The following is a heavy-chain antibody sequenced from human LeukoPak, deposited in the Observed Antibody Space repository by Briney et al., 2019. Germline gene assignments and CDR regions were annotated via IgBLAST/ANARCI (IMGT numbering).Heavy chain of an antibody. J-gene: IGHJ4*02. D-gene: IGHD3-3*01. CDR3: AKGHDDFRQFDF. V-gene: IGHV1-69*13. CDR2: IIPIFGSG. CDR1: GGIFANYA. Sequence: SVKVSCKASGGIFANYAISWVRKAPGQGPEWMGGIIPIFGSGHSAQKFQGRLTITADESTRTTYMELSSLRSEDTAVYYCAKGHDDFRQFDFWGQGTLVIVSS.